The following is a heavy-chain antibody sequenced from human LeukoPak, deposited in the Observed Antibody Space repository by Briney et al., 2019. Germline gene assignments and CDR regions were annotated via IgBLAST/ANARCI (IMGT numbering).Heavy chain of an antibody. D-gene: IGHD1-14*01. V-gene: IGHV1-18*01. CDR2: ISTYSGDT. CDR3: ARDLGHCRNVVCSSSAY. J-gene: IGHJ4*02. Sequence: GASVNISCKGSGYTFDRYGVTWVRQAPGQGLEWMGWISTYSGDTIYAQKIQGRVTMTADTSTNTVYMDLRSLRSDDTAVYYCARDLGHCRNVVCSSSAYWGRGTLVTVSS. CDR1: GYTFDRYG.